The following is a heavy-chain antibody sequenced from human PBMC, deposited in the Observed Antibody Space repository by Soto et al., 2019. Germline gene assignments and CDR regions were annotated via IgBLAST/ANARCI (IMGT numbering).Heavy chain of an antibody. Sequence: SATLALTCAVSGYSISSGYYWGWVRQPPGKGLEWIGSIYHSGSTYYNPSLKSRVTISVDTSKNKLSVKLSSVNAEEKAVYYCERATGVERRLEYFDFWGQGTLVTVSS. CDR3: ERATGVERRLEYFDF. J-gene: IGHJ4*02. CDR1: GYSISSGYY. D-gene: IGHD1-1*01. CDR2: IYHSGST. V-gene: IGHV4-38-2*01.